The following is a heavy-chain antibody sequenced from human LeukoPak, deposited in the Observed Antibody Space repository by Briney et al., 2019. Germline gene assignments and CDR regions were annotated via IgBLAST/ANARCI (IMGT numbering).Heavy chain of an antibody. V-gene: IGHV3-48*01. Sequence: GGSLRLSCAASGFTFSSYSMNWVRQAPGKGLEWVSYISSSSSTIYYADSVKGRFTISRDNAKNSLYLQMNSLRAEDTALYYCAKDASYSGSYYDAFDIWGQGTMVTVSS. CDR2: ISSSSSTI. J-gene: IGHJ3*02. CDR1: GFTFSSYS. D-gene: IGHD1-26*01. CDR3: AKDASYSGSYYDAFDI.